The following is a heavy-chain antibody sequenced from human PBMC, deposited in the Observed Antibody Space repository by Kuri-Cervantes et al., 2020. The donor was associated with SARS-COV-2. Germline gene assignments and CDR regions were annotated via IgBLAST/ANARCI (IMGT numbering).Heavy chain of an antibody. CDR2: IYSGGNT. V-gene: IGHV3-66*04. J-gene: IGHJ6*02. CDR1: GFTFSSYA. CDR3: TRRIYCSGGSCSGGGPYYYYGMDV. D-gene: IGHD2-15*01. Sequence: GESLKISCAASGFTFSSYAMSWVRQAPGKGLEWVSVIYSGGNTYYADSVKGRFTISRDNSKNTLYLQMNSLKTEDTAVYYCTRRIYCSGGSCSGGGPYYYYGMDVWGQGTTVTVSS.